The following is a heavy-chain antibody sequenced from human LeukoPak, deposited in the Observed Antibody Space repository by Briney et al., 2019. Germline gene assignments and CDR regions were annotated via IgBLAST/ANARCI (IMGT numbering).Heavy chain of an antibody. V-gene: IGHV1-2*02. Sequence: ASVKVSCKASGYTFTGYYMHWVPQAPGQGLEWMGWINPDSGGTNYAQKFQGRVTMTRDTSISTAYMELSRLRSDDTAVYYCARSIYSIHDAFDIWGQGTMVTVSS. J-gene: IGHJ3*02. CDR2: INPDSGGT. CDR1: GYTFTGYY. CDR3: ARSIYSIHDAFDI. D-gene: IGHD4-11*01.